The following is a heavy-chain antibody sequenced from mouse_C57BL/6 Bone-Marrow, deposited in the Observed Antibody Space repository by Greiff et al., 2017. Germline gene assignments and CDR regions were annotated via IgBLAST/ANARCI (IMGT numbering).Heavy chain of an antibody. CDR2: INPNNGGT. V-gene: IGHV1-26*01. Sequence: VQLQQSGPELVKPGASVKISCKASGYTFTDYYMNWVKQSHGKSLEWIGDINPNNGGTSYNQKFKGKATLTVDKSSSTAYMELRSLTSEDSAVYYCARGYCYGRYYFDYWGQGTTLTVSS. D-gene: IGHD1-1*01. J-gene: IGHJ2*01. CDR1: GYTFTDYY. CDR3: ARGYCYGRYYFDY.